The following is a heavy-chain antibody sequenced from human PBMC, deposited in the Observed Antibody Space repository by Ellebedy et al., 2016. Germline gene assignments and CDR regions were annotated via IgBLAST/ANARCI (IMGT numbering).Heavy chain of an antibody. CDR1: GFPVYSNY. J-gene: IGHJ4*02. D-gene: IGHD3-22*01. CDR2: IYSSGRT. Sequence: GESLKISXLVSGFPVYSNYMIWVRQAPGQGLQWVSVIYSSGRTYYAGSVKGRFTISRHNSKNTLYLEMSSLRPDDTAIYYCSRPVNYYDSNGYPPGDYWGQGTLVTVSP. V-gene: IGHV3-53*04. CDR3: SRPVNYYDSNGYPPGDY.